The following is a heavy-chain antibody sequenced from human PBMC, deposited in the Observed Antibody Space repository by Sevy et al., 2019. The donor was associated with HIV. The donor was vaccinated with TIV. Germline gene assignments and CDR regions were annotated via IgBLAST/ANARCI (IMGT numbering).Heavy chain of an antibody. D-gene: IGHD6-13*01. J-gene: IGHJ4*02. CDR1: GFTFSSYA. Sequence: GGSLRLSCAASGFTFSSYAMSWVRQAPGKGLEWVSAISGSGGSTYYADSVKGRFTISRDNSKNTLYLQMNSLRAEDTAVYYRAKDRWRQQLVRQPYYFDYWGQGTLVTVSS. CDR3: AKDRWRQQLVRQPYYFDY. V-gene: IGHV3-23*01. CDR2: ISGSGGST.